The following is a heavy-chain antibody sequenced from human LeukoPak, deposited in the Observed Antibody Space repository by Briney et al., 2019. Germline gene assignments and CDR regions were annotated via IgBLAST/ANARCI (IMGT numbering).Heavy chain of an antibody. J-gene: IGHJ4*02. Sequence: GGSLRLSRAASGFTFGRYWMSWVRQAPGKRLEWVANINEDGGKKEFLDSVEGRFTISRDNAKNSVYLQMNSLRAEDTGVYYCARDVNGGNFDHWGQGTLVTVSS. CDR3: ARDVNGGNFDH. V-gene: IGHV3-7*01. D-gene: IGHD4-23*01. CDR2: INEDGGKK. CDR1: GFTFGRYW.